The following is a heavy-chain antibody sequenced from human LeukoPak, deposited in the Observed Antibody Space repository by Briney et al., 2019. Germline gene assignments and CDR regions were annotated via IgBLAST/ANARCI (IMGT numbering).Heavy chain of an antibody. J-gene: IGHJ5*02. CDR2: IYYSGST. V-gene: IGHV4-39*07. CDR3: ARGIRRNWFDP. CDR1: GGSISSSSYY. Sequence: PSETLSLTCTVSGGSISSSSYYWGWIRQPPGKGLEWIGSIYYSGSTYYNPSLKSRVTISVDTSKNQFSLKLSSVTAADTAVYYCARGIRRNWFDPWGQGTLVTVSS.